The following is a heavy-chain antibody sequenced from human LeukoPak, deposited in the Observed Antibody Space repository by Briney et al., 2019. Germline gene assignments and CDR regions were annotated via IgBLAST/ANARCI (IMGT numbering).Heavy chain of an antibody. V-gene: IGHV3-21*01. J-gene: IGHJ4*02. D-gene: IGHD6-13*01. CDR3: ARGGSVGNSPLDY. CDR2: ISGSSSSYI. Sequence: PGGSLRLSCAASGFTFSRYSMNWVRQAPGKGLEWVSSISGSSSSYIYYADSVKGRFTISRDNAKNSLYLQMNSLRAEDTAVYYCARGGSVGNSPLDYWGQGTLVTVSS. CDR1: GFTFSRYS.